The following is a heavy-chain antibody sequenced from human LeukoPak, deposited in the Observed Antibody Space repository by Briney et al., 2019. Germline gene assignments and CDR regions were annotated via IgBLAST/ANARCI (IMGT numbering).Heavy chain of an antibody. D-gene: IGHD1-26*01. CDR2: INPNSGGT. CDR3: ARGPAFWELLFDY. J-gene: IGHJ4*02. V-gene: IGHV1-2*02. CDR1: GYTFTGYY. Sequence: ASVKVSCKASGYTFTGYYMHWVLQAPGQGLEWMGWINPNSGGTNYAQKFQGRVTMTRDTSISTAYMELSRLRSDDTAVYYCARGPAFWELLFDYWGQGTLVTVSS.